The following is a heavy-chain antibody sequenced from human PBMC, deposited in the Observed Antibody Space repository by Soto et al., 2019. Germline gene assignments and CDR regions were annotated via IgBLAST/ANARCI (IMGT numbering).Heavy chain of an antibody. V-gene: IGHV1-69*02. CDR1: GGTFSSYT. D-gene: IGHD5-12*01. CDR3: ARQKCGYSGYPIDY. J-gene: IGHJ4*02. CDR2: IIPILGIA. Sequence: SLKVSCKASGGTFSSYTISWVRQAPGQGLEWMGRIIPILGIANYAQKFQGRVTITADKSTSTAYMELSSLRSEDTAVYYCARQKCGYSGYPIDYWGQGTLVTVSS.